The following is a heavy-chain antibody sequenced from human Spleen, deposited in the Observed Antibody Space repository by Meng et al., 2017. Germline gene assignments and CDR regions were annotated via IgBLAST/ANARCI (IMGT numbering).Heavy chain of an antibody. CDR3: ARGRGGSGSYYNYFDY. CDR2: IHWKGDIT. CDR1: GFTFDDYG. Sequence: GESLKISCAASGFTFDDYGMSWVRQAPGKGLEWVSGIHWKGDITGYADSVKGRFTFSRDNSKNTVYLQMNSLRAEDTAVYYCARGRGGSGSYYNYFDYWGQGTLVTGAS. J-gene: IGHJ4*02. V-gene: IGHV3-20*04. D-gene: IGHD3-10*01.